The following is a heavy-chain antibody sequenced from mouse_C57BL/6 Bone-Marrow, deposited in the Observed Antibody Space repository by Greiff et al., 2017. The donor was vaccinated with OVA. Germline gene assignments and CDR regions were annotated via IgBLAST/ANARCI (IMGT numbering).Heavy chain of an antibody. Sequence: EVMLVESGGGLVQPGGSLKLSCAASGFTFSDYYMYWVRQTPEKRLEWVAYISNGGGSTYYPDTVKGRFTISRDNAKNTLYLQMSRLKSEDTAMYYCAAVITSRGYFDVWGTGTTVTVSS. CDR1: GFTFSDYY. D-gene: IGHD1-1*01. CDR2: ISNGGGST. CDR3: AAVITSRGYFDV. V-gene: IGHV5-12*01. J-gene: IGHJ1*03.